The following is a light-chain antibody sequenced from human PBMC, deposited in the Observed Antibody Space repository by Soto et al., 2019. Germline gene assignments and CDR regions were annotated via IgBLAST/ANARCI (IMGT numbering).Light chain of an antibody. CDR1: SNDVGRYNL. CDR2: EAT. V-gene: IGLV2-23*01. J-gene: IGLJ3*02. CDR3: CAYAGSGTVV. Sequence: QSALTQPASVSGSPEQSITISCTGTSNDVGRYNLVSWYQQHPGKAPKVMIYEATKRPSGVSNRFSGYKSGNTASLTISGLQAEDEADYYCCAYAGSGTVVFGGGTQLTVL.